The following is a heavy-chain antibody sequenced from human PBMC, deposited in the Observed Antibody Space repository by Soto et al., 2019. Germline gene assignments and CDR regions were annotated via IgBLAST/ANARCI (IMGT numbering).Heavy chain of an antibody. CDR1: GGTFSSYA. J-gene: IGHJ4*02. V-gene: IGHV1-69*01. CDR3: ARSYYYDSSGYPFYFDY. D-gene: IGHD3-22*01. CDR2: IIPIFGTA. Sequence: QVQLVQSGAEVKKPGSSVKVSCKASGGTFSSYAISWVRQAPGQGLEWMGGIIPIFGTANYAQKFQGRVTITADESTSTADMELSSLRSEDTAVYYCARSYYYDSSGYPFYFDYWGQGTLVTVSS.